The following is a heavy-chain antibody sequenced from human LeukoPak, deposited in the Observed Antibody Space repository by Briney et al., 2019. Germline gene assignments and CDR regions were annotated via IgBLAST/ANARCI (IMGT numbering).Heavy chain of an antibody. CDR2: INPNSGDT. J-gene: IGHJ4*02. V-gene: IGHV1-2*02. CDR1: GYTFTGNY. D-gene: IGHD3-16*02. CDR3: ARLSEVAGAYYFDY. Sequence: ASVKVSCKASGYTFTGNYMHWVRQAPGQGLEWMGWINPNSGDTNYAQKFQGRVTMTRDTSISTAYMELSRLRSDDTAVYYCARLSEVAGAYYFDYWGQGTLVTVSS.